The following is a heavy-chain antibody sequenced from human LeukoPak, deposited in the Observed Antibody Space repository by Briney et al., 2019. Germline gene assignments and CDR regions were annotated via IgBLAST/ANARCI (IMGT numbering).Heavy chain of an antibody. J-gene: IGHJ4*02. V-gene: IGHV1-2*02. D-gene: IGHD1-26*01. CDR2: IFPKSGAT. Sequence: ASVKVSCKAPGYTFTDSYIHWVRQAPGQGLEWMGWIFPKSGATNYAQKFQVRVTMTRDTSISTAYMELSRLRYDDTAVYYCASSQVGATLRDWGQGALVTVSS. CDR3: ASSQVGATLRD. CDR1: GYTFTDSY.